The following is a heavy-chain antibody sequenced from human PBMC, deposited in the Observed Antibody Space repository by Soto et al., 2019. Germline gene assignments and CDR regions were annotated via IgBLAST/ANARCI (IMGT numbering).Heavy chain of an antibody. Sequence: ASVKVSCKASGYTFTAYYVHWVRQAPGQGLEWMGWINPNSGDTNYAQKFQGWVTMTRDTSIGTAYMELSRLRSDDTAVYYCSTGLSNGYYNFDYWGQGTPVTVSS. D-gene: IGHD3-22*01. CDR1: GYTFTAYY. V-gene: IGHV1-2*04. CDR3: STGLSNGYYNFDY. J-gene: IGHJ4*02. CDR2: INPNSGDT.